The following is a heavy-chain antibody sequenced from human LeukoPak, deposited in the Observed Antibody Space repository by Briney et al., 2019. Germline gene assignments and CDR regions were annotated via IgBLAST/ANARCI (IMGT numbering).Heavy chain of an antibody. CDR2: INSDASGT. V-gene: IGHV3-74*03. Sequence: GGSLRLYCAASGFTFSSYWMHWVRQAPGEGLVWVSRINSDASGTTYVDSVKGRFTISRDNPRNTLYLQMNNVGAEDTAVYYCARETDSSAYYLDYWGQGTLVTVSS. J-gene: IGHJ4*02. CDR3: ARETDSSAYYLDY. D-gene: IGHD3-22*01. CDR1: GFTFSSYW.